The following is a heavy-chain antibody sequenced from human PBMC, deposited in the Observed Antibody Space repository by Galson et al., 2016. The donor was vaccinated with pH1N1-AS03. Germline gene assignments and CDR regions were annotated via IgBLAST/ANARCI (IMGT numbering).Heavy chain of an antibody. J-gene: IGHJ4*02. CDR1: GFTFSNKW. V-gene: IGHV3-74*01. Sequence: SLRLSCAASGFTFSNKWMHWVRHTPGKGLVWVSRISGDGSSISYADSVKGRFTISRGNAKNTLYLQMNSLRAEDAGVYYCARGLGGYNGYALDYWGQGTLVTVSP. CDR3: ARGLGGYNGYALDY. D-gene: IGHD5-12*01. CDR2: ISGDGSSI.